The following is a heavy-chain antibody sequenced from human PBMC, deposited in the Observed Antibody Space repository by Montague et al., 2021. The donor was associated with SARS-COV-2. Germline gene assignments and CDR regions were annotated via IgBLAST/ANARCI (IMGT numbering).Heavy chain of an antibody. J-gene: IGHJ2*01. D-gene: IGHD3-22*01. V-gene: IGHV4-34*01. CDR3: ARGAPTYSMILVVMTGAGWSFDY. CDR2: INHSGST. CDR1: GGSFSDYY. Sequence: SETLSLTCAVYGGSFSDYYWSWIRQPPGKGLEWIGEINHSGSTNYNPSLRSRVTISVDTSKNQFSLKLSAVTAADTAVYYCARGAPTYSMILVVMTGAGWSFDYWGRGTLVTVSS.